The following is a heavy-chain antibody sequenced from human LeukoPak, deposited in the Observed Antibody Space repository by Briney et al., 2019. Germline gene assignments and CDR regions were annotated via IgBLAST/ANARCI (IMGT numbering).Heavy chain of an antibody. CDR1: GGSISSSSYY. J-gene: IGHJ4*02. D-gene: IGHD3-10*01. CDR3: ARHAITMVRGVMSYFDY. Sequence: KPSETLSLTCTVSGGSISSSSYYWGWIRQPPGKGLEWIGSIYYSGSTYYNPSLKSRVTISVDTSKNQFSLKLSSVTAADTAVYYCARHAITMVRGVMSYFDYWGQGTLVTVSS. CDR2: IYYSGST. V-gene: IGHV4-39*01.